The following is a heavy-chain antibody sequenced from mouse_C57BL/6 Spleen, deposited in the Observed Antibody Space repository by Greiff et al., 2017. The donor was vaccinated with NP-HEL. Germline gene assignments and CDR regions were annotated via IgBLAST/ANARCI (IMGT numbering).Heavy chain of an antibody. CDR3: ARSAPGSPWFAD. Sequence: QVQLQQPGAELVRPGSSVKLSCKASGYTFTSYWMHWVKQRPIQGLEWIGNIDPSDSETHYNQKFKDKATLTVDKSSSTAYMQLSSLTSEDSAVYYCARSAPGSPWFADWGQGTLVTVSA. D-gene: IGHD1-1*01. V-gene: IGHV1-52*01. CDR2: IDPSDSET. J-gene: IGHJ3*01. CDR1: GYTFTSYW.